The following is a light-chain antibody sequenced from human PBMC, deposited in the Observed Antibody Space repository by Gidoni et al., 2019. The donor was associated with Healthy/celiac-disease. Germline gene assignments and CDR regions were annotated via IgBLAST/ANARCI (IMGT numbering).Light chain of an antibody. CDR2: AAS. Sequence: DIQMTQSPSSLSASVGDRVTITCRASQSISSYLNWYQQKPGKDPKLLIYAASSLQSGVPSRFSGSGSGTDFTLTISRLQPEDFATYYCQQSYSTPGFGQGTKVEIK. V-gene: IGKV1-39*01. J-gene: IGKJ1*01. CDR3: QQSYSTPG. CDR1: QSISSY.